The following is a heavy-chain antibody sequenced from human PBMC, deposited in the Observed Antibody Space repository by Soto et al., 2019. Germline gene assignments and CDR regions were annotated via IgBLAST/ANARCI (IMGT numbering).Heavy chain of an antibody. Sequence: SETLSLTCAVYGGSFSGYYWSWIRQPPGKGLEWIGEINHSGSTNYNPSLKSRVTISVDTSKNQFSLKLSSVTAADTAVYYCARVERGFGSSSWHYPPPAWQYYYYMDVWGKGTTVTVSS. CDR3: ARVERGFGSSSWHYPPPAWQYYYYMDV. V-gene: IGHV4-34*01. CDR2: INHSGST. CDR1: GGSFSGYY. D-gene: IGHD6-13*01. J-gene: IGHJ6*03.